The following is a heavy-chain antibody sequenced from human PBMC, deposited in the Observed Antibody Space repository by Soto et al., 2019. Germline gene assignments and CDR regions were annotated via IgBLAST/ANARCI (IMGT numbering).Heavy chain of an antibody. Sequence: SETLSLTCTVSGGSISSYYWSWIRQPPGKGLEWIGYIYYSGSTNYNPSLKSRVTISVDTSKNQISLKLSSVTAADTAVYYCARLFEVADTIFGVDTYYYYYYMDVWGKGTTVTVSS. D-gene: IGHD3-3*01. CDR1: GGSISSYY. V-gene: IGHV4-59*01. J-gene: IGHJ6*03. CDR3: ARLFEVADTIFGVDTYYYYYYMDV. CDR2: IYYSGST.